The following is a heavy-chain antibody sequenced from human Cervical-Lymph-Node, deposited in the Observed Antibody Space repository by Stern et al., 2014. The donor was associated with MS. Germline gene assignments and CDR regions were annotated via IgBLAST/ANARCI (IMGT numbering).Heavy chain of an antibody. CDR2: IVVGSGNK. CDR3: AAGTITMGATGY. Sequence: QLVESGPEVKKPGTSVKVSCKASGFTFISSGVQWVRQARGQRLEWVGWIVVGSGNKNYAQKFQERVTITRDMSTSTAYMELSSLRSDDTAMYYCAAGTITMGATGYWGQGTLVTVSS. V-gene: IGHV1-58*01. CDR1: GFTFISSG. D-gene: IGHD1-14*01. J-gene: IGHJ4*02.